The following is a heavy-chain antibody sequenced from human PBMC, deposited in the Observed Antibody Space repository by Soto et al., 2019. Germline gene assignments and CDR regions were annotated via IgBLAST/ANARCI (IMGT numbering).Heavy chain of an antibody. D-gene: IGHD2-15*01. V-gene: IGHV1-18*01. CDR3: ARRGSNKWDEDFDF. J-gene: IGHJ4*02. CDR1: GYTFTNYG. Sequence: QVQLVQSGAEVKKPGASVKVSCQASGYTFTNYGISWVRQAPGQGLEWVGWISPYNGGTRYTQNVKGRVTVTTDTASSAAYMELRRVRSDDAALYYCARRGSNKWDEDFDFWGQGTLVTVSS. CDR2: ISPYNGGT.